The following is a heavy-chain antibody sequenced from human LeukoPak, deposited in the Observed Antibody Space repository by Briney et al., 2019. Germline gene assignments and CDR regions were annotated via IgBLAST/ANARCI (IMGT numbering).Heavy chain of an antibody. CDR3: ATGGSWNTDAFDI. CDR1: GGTFSSYA. CDR2: INPSGA. V-gene: IGHV1-46*01. Sequence: ASVKVSCKASGGTFSSYAISWVRQAPRQGLEWMGIINPSGATYTQKFQGRVTMTRDTSTSTVYMELSSLRSEDTAVYYCATGGSWNTDAFDIWGQGTMVTVSS. J-gene: IGHJ3*02. D-gene: IGHD1/OR15-1a*01.